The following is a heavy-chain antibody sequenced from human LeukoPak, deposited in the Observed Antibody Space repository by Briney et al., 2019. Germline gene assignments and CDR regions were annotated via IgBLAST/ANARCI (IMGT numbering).Heavy chain of an antibody. J-gene: IGHJ4*02. V-gene: IGHV4-31*03. Sequence: SQTLSLTCTVSGASISSVGYYWSWIRQHPGKGLEWIGFISYTGSSSYNSSLQSRVLISRDTFKNQFSLKMNSVIVADTAMYYCARGDYWGRGTLVTVSS. CDR1: GASISSVGYY. CDR2: ISYTGSS. CDR3: ARGDY.